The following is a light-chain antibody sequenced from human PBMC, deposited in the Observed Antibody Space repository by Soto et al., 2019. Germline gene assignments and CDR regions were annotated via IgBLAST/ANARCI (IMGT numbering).Light chain of an antibody. Sequence: DIVMTQSPDSLAVSLGERATINCKSSQSVLYSSNNKYYLAWYQQKPGQPPKLLIYWASTRESGVPDRFSGSGSETDFILTISSLQAEDVADYYCQQYYSTPLTFGGGSKVEIK. J-gene: IGKJ4*01. CDR3: QQYYSTPLT. V-gene: IGKV4-1*01. CDR2: WAS. CDR1: QSVLYSSNNKYY.